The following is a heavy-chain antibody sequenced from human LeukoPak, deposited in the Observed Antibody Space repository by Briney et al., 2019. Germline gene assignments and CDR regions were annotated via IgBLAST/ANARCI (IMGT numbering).Heavy chain of an antibody. V-gene: IGHV4-59*01. CDR1: GGSISSYY. CDR2: IYYSGST. D-gene: IGHD5-12*01. J-gene: IGHJ4*02. CDR3: ARSDSGYDSGDY. Sequence: SETLSLTCTVSGGSISSYYWSWIRQPPGKGLEWIGNIYYSGSTNYNPSLKSRVTISVDTSKNQFSLKLSSVTAADTAVYYCARSDSGYDSGDYWGQGTLVTVSP.